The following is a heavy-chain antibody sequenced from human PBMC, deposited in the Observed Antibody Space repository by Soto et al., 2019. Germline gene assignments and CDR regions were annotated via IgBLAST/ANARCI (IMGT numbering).Heavy chain of an antibody. CDR3: AREYRPDYYGYMRFDY. CDR1: GFTFSSYA. V-gene: IGHV3-30-3*01. J-gene: IGHJ4*02. D-gene: IGHD3-10*01. Sequence: GGSLRLSCAASGFTFSSYAMHWVRQAPGKGLEWVAVISYDGSNKYYADSVKGRFTISRDNSKNTQYLQMNSLRAEDTAVYYCAREYRPDYYGYMRFDYWGQGTLVTVSS. CDR2: ISYDGSNK.